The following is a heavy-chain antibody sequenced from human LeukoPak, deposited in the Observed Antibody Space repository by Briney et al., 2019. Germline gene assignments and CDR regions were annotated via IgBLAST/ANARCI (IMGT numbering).Heavy chain of an antibody. CDR1: GFTFTSSA. CDR3: ARGWLAETRVVTPYNY. D-gene: IGHD4-23*01. J-gene: IGHJ4*02. V-gene: IGHV1-58*01. CDR2: IVVGSGNT. Sequence: SVKVSCKASGFTFTSSAVQWVRQARGQRLEWIGWIVVGSGNTNYAQKFQERVTITRDMSTSTAYMELSSLRSEDTAVYYCARGWLAETRVVTPYNYWGQGTLVTVSS.